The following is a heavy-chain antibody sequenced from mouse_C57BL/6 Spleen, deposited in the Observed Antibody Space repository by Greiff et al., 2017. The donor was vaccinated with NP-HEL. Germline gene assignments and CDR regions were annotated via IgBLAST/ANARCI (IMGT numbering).Heavy chain of an antibody. CDR1: GYAFTNYL. CDR2: INPGSGGT. D-gene: IGHD4-1*01. J-gene: IGHJ1*03. CDR3: ARSGTERYFDV. V-gene: IGHV1-54*01. Sequence: VQLQQSGAELVRPGTSVKVSCKASGYAFTNYLIEWVKQRPGQGLEWIGVINPGSGGTNYNEKFKGKATLTADKSSSTAYMQLSSLTSEDSAVYFCARSGTERYFDVWGTGTTVTVSS.